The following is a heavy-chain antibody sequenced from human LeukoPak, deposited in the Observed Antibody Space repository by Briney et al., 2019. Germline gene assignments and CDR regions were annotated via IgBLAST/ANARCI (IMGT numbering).Heavy chain of an antibody. D-gene: IGHD6-13*01. J-gene: IGHJ4*02. CDR2: ISSRGNTI. V-gene: IGHV3-11*04. CDR1: GFTFSDYY. CDR3: AKDGQLGGSSWFTLYFDY. Sequence: GGSLRLSCAASGFTFSDYYMSWIRQAPGKGLEWVSYISSRGNTIFYADSVKGRFTISRDNSKNTLYLQMNSLRPEDTAVYYCAKDGQLGGSSWFTLYFDYWGQGTLVTVSS.